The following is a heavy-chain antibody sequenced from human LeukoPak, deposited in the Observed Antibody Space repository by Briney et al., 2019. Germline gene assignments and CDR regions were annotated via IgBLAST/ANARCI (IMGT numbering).Heavy chain of an antibody. V-gene: IGHV4-34*01. Sequence: PSETLSLTWADYGGSFSGDYWSWIRQPPGKGLEWIGEINHSGSTNYNPSLKSRVTISVDTSKNQFSLKLSSVTAADTAVYYCARGLSLITGTTAVVATQGSLDYWGQGTLVTVSS. J-gene: IGHJ4*02. CDR1: GGSFSGDY. CDR2: INHSGST. CDR3: ARGLSLITGTTAVVATQGSLDY. D-gene: IGHD1-7*01.